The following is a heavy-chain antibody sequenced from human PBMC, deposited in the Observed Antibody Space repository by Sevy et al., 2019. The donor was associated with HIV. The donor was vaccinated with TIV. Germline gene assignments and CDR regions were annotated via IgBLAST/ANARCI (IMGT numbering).Heavy chain of an antibody. Sequence: SETLSLTCVVSAGSITSSNWWSWFRQPPGKGLEWIGEISHSGSSNYNPSFNTPVTISMDKSNNRFSLKLTSVTAADTAVYYCARELSTPNFDFWGQGALVTVSS. CDR2: ISHSGSS. CDR1: AGSITSSNW. V-gene: IGHV4-4*02. J-gene: IGHJ4*02. CDR3: ARELSTPNFDF. D-gene: IGHD2-15*01.